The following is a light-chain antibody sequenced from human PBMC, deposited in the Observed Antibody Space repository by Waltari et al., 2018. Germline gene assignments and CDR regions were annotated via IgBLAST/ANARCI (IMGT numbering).Light chain of an antibody. CDR2: RND. V-gene: IGLV1-44*01. CDR1: SSNIGDNT. Sequence: QSVLTQPPSASGTPGQRVTISCSGTSSNIGDNTVNWYQQVPGTVPKLLISRNDQRPSGVSDRFSGSKSGTSASLAISGLQSEDEADYYCTSWDDNLNGWLFGGGTKVTVL. J-gene: IGLJ3*02. CDR3: TSWDDNLNGWL.